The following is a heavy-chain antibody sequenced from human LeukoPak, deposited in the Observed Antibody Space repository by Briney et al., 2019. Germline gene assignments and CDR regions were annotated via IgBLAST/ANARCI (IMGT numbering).Heavy chain of an antibody. CDR3: AKDPYGTRYFDY. D-gene: IGHD2-2*01. J-gene: IGHJ4*02. CDR2: LSGSGGDT. CDR1: GFTFSRIA. V-gene: IGHV3-23*01. Sequence: GGSLSLSCAVSGFTFSRIAMSCVRDAPGKGLEWVSSLSGSGGDTYYADSVKGRFTISRDNSKNTVYLQMNSLRAEDTAVYYCAKDPYGTRYFDYWGQGTLVTVSS.